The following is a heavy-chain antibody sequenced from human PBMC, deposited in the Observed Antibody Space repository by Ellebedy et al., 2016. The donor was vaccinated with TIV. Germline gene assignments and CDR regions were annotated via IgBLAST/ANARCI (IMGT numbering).Heavy chain of an antibody. CDR3: ARISRDAFDI. CDR1: GLSVSDNGVR. J-gene: IGHJ3*02. V-gene: IGHV2-70*04. CDR2: IDWDDDT. Sequence: SGPTLVKPTQTLTLTCTLSGLSVSDNGVRVSWIRQPPGKALEWLARIDWDDDTFYSTSLKTRLTISKDTSKNQVVLTMTVMDPVETATYYCARISRDAFDIWGQGIMVTVSS.